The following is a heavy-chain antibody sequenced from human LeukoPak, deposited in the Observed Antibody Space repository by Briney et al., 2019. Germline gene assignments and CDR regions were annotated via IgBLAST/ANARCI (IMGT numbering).Heavy chain of an antibody. V-gene: IGHV4-59*01. CDR2: IYYSGTT. CDR1: GRSITRYY. Sequence: SETLSLTCTVAGRSITRYYWSWIRQPPGKGLEWIGYIYYSGTTNYNPSLKSRVTISVDTSKNQFSLKLSSVTAADTAVYYCARGGVNYKIAGPWGQGALVTVSS. D-gene: IGHD3-10*01. J-gene: IGHJ5*02. CDR3: ARGGVNYKIAGP.